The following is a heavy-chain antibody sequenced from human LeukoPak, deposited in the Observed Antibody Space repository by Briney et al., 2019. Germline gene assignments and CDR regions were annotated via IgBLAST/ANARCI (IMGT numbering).Heavy chain of an antibody. D-gene: IGHD4/OR15-4a*01. CDR3: ASGDYGYDYKDGVEV. V-gene: IGHV5-51*01. J-gene: IGHJ6*02. CDR2: IYPGDSGS. CDR1: GYTFTSYW. Sequence: GESLKISCKASGYTFTSYWIGWVRQMPGKGLEWMGIIYPGDSGSRYSPSFEGQVTISAAKSINTAYLQWSSLKASDTAMYYCASGDYGYDYKDGVEVWGQGTTVTVSS.